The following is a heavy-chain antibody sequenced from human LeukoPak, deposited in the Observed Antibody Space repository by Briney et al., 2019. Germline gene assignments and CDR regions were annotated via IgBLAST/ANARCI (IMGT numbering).Heavy chain of an antibody. Sequence: GGTLRLSCAASGFTFSDYYMSWIRQAPRKGLEWVSYISSSGSTIYYAASVKGRFTISRDNGKNSLYLQMNSLRAEDPAVYYCARNGDGGSGSGYYRPFDYAGQPTLVTVPS. J-gene: IGHJ4*02. CDR2: ISSSGSTI. CDR3: ARNGDGGSGSGYYRPFDY. D-gene: IGHD3-3*01. V-gene: IGHV3-11*01. CDR1: GFTFSDYY.